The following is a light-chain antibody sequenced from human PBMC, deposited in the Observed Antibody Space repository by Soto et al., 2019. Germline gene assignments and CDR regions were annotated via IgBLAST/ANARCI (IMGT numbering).Light chain of an antibody. CDR2: GAS. Sequence: EIVLTQSPGTLSLSPGERATLSCRASQSVSSSYLAWYQQKPGQAPRLLIYGASSRATGIPDRFSGSGSGTDFTLTISRLEPEDFAVYYCQPYGSSPRPFGQGTPVEIK. CDR3: QPYGSSPRP. CDR1: QSVSSSY. V-gene: IGKV3-20*01. J-gene: IGKJ1*01.